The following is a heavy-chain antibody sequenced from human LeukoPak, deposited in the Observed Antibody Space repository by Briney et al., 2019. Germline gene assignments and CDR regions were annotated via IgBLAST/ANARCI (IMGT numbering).Heavy chain of an antibody. D-gene: IGHD6-19*01. CDR2: IYHSGST. Sequence: SQTLSLTCAVSGGSISRGGYSWSWIRQPPGKGLEWIGYIYHSGSTYYNPSLKSRVTISVDRSKNQFSLKLSSVTAADMAEYYCARDRIAVAGRLWFDPWGQGTLVTVSS. CDR3: ARDRIAVAGRLWFDP. CDR1: GGSISRGGYS. V-gene: IGHV4-30-2*01. J-gene: IGHJ5*02.